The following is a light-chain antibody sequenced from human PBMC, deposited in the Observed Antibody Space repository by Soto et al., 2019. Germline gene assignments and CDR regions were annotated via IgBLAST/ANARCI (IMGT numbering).Light chain of an antibody. CDR3: QQRNTWQS. CDR2: DAS. CDR1: QRMSSY. J-gene: IGKJ1*01. V-gene: IGKV3-11*01. Sequence: EIVLTQSPAPLSLSAGEIATVSCRASQRMSSYLAWYQHKPGQAPRLLIYDASNRATGIPARFSGSGSGTDFTLTISSLEPEDFAVYYCQQRNTWQSFGQGTKVDIK.